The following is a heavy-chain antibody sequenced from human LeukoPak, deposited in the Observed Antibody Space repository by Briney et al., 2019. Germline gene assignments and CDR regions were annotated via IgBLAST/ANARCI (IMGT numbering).Heavy chain of an antibody. CDR3: ARGMNQYYYDSSGYYFY. CDR2: INHSGST. D-gene: IGHD3-22*01. V-gene: IGHV4-34*01. J-gene: IGHJ4*02. CDR1: GGSFSGYY. Sequence: PSETLSLTCAVYGGSFSGYYWSWIRQPPGKGLEWIGEINHSGSTNYNPALKSRVTISVDTSKNQFSLKLSSVTAADTAVYYCARGMNQYYYDSSGYYFYWGQGTLVTVSS.